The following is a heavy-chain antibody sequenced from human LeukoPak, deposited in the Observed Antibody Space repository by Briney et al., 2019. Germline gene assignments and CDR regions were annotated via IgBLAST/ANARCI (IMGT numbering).Heavy chain of an antibody. D-gene: IGHD3-22*01. V-gene: IGHV1-18*01. CDR2: ISANNGHT. CDR3: ARDMRHYRYYESDEYYFNFEY. J-gene: IGHJ4*02. Sequence: ASVKVSCKASGYIFTSYGLSWVRQAPGQGLEWMGWISANNGHTHYAQKFQGRLTITRDMSTRTVDMELRSLRSDATAVYYCARDMRHYRYYESDEYYFNFEYWGQGTLVTVSS. CDR1: GYIFTSYG.